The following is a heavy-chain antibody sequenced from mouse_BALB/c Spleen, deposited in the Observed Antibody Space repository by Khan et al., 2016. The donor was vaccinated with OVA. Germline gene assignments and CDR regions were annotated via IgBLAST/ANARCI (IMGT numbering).Heavy chain of an antibody. V-gene: IGHV3-8*02. J-gene: IGHJ3*01. CDR1: GDSITSGY. CDR3: ARSTYRYAFSY. CDR2: MIYTGYT. Sequence: EVQLQESGPSLVKPSQTLSLTCSVTGDSITSGYWSWIRKFPGNKLEYMGYMIYTGYTDYNPSLKSRLALTRHTSKHQYYLQLNSATTEATATYHCARSTYRYAFSYWGQGTLVTVSA. D-gene: IGHD2-14*01.